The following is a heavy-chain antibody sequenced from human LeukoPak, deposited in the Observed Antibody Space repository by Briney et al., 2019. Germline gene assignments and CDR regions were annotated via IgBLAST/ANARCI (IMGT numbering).Heavy chain of an antibody. CDR1: GGSFSGYY. Sequence: TSETLSLTCAVYGGSFSGYYWSWIRQPPGKGLEWIGEINHSGSTNYNPSLKSRVTMSVDTSKNQFSLKLSSVTAADTAVYYCARRRSSGWYSRFDPWGQGTLVTVSS. V-gene: IGHV4-34*01. D-gene: IGHD6-13*01. J-gene: IGHJ5*02. CDR2: INHSGST. CDR3: ARRRSSGWYSRFDP.